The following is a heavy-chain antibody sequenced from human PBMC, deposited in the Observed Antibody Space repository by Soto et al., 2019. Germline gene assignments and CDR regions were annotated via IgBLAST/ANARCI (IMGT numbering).Heavy chain of an antibody. D-gene: IGHD3-10*01. CDR2: IYYSGST. V-gene: IGHV4-39*01. CDR1: GGSISSSSYY. J-gene: IGHJ6*02. Sequence: SETLSLTCTVSGGSISSSSYYWGWIRQPPGKGLEWIGSIYYSGSTYYNPSLKSRVTISVDTSKNQFSLKLSSVTAADTAVYYCARLPPRGSGKSYYGMDVWGQGTTVTVSS. CDR3: ARLPPRGSGKSYYGMDV.